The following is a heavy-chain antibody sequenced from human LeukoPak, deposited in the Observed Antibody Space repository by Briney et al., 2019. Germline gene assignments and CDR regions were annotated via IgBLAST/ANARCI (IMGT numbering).Heavy chain of an antibody. CDR2: ISGSGGST. CDR1: GFTFSNSA. CDR3: AKEVGDYYSYMNV. V-gene: IGHV3-23*01. Sequence: GGSLRLSCAASGFTFSNSAMNWVRQAPGKGLEWVAAISGSGGSTYYADSVKGRFTVSRDNSKNTLYVQMNSLRAEDTAMYYYAKEVGDYYSYMNVWGKGTTVTVSS. D-gene: IGHD1-26*01. J-gene: IGHJ6*03.